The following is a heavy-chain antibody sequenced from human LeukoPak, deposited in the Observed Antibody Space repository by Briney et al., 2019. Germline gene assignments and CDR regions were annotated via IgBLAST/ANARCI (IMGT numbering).Heavy chain of an antibody. Sequence: GGSLRLSCAASGFTFSSYAMSWVRQAPGKGLEWVSTISGSGGSIYYAASVKGRFTISRDNSKNTLYLQMNSLRAEDTAVYYCAKGREGSYYGPDYWGQGTLVTVSS. V-gene: IGHV3-23*01. D-gene: IGHD1-26*01. CDR1: GFTFSSYA. CDR3: AKGREGSYYGPDY. J-gene: IGHJ4*02. CDR2: ISGSGGSI.